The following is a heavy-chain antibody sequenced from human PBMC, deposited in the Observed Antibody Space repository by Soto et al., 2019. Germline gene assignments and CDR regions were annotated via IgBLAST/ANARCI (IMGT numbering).Heavy chain of an antibody. CDR1: GFTFRSYV. J-gene: IGHJ4*02. Sequence: QVQLVESGGGVVQPGTSLRLSCVGSGFTFRSYVIHWVRQAPGKGLEWVALTSYDGSNNLYGDSVKGRFTISRHNSRNTVELQMDSLSFDDTALYYCARWGTTGGLDVWGQGTLVSVSS. D-gene: IGHD3-16*01. V-gene: IGHV3-33*05. CDR2: TSYDGSNN. CDR3: ARWGTTGGLDV.